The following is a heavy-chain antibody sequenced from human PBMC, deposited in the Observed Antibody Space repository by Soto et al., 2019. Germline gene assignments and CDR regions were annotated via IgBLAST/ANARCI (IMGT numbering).Heavy chain of an antibody. CDR2: ISSSSSYI. V-gene: IGHV3-21*01. J-gene: IGHJ1*01. CDR1: GFTFISYS. CDR3: PSPIRDYPSTGYWYFQN. D-gene: IGHD3-22*01. Sequence: PVGSLRLSCAASGFTFISYSMNWVRQAPGKGLEWVSSISSSSSYIYYADSVKGRFTISRVNAKNSLYLQMNSLRAEDTAVYSCPSPIRDYPSTGYWYFQNWGQGTLVTVSS.